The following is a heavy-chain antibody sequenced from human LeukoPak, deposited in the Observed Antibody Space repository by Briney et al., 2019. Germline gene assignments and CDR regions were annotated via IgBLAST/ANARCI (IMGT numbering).Heavy chain of an antibody. D-gene: IGHD3-22*01. CDR1: GGTFGSYA. Sequence: GASVKVSCKASGGTFGSYAISWVRQTPGQGLEWMGGIIPIFGTANYAQKFQGRVTITTDESTSTAYMELSSLRSEDTAVYYCARSPGGYYDSSGYHWGQGTLVTVSS. CDR2: IIPIFGTA. V-gene: IGHV1-69*05. CDR3: ARSPGGYYDSSGYH. J-gene: IGHJ4*02.